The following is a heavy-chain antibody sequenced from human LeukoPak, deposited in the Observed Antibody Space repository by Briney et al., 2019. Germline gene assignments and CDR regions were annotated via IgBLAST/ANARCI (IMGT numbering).Heavy chain of an antibody. CDR1: GYTFTSYY. D-gene: IGHD6-13*01. CDR3: ARDRVRSSSWYYFDY. CDR2: INPSGGST. V-gene: IGHV1-46*01. Sequence: GASVKVSCKASGYTFTSYYMHWVRQAPGQGLEWMGIINPSGGSTSYAQKFQGRVTMTRDTSTSTVYLELSSLRSEDTAVYYCARDRVRSSSWYYFDYWGQGTLVTVSS. J-gene: IGHJ4*02.